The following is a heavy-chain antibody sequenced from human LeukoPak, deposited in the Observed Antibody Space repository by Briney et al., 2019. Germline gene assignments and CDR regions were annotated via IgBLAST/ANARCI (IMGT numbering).Heavy chain of an antibody. J-gene: IGHJ4*02. CDR2: ISKDGNNE. D-gene: IGHD1-14*01. CDR3: AREVWGPEY. V-gene: IGHV3-30-3*01. Sequence: GGSLRLSCAASGFTFSSYAMHWVRQAPGKGLEWVAIISKDGNNEYYGGSVEGRFTISRDNTKNSVYLQMSSLRAEDTAVYYCAREVWGPEYWGQGTLVTVSS. CDR1: GFTFSSYA.